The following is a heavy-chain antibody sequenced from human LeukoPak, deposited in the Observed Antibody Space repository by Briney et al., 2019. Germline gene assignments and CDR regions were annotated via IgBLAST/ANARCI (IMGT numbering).Heavy chain of an antibody. CDR2: FQYGGNS. D-gene: IGHD3-3*01. V-gene: IGHV4-59*01. CDR1: GSSITAFY. Sequence: PSETLSLTCNVSGSSITAFYWSWIRQSPGKGLEWIGSFQYGGNSKYNPSLKSRVAMSVDTSKRQLSLRLTSVTAADTAVYYCTQVGDLWSGPPHYYMDVWGTGTTVTVSS. CDR3: TQVGDLWSGPPHYYMDV. J-gene: IGHJ6*03.